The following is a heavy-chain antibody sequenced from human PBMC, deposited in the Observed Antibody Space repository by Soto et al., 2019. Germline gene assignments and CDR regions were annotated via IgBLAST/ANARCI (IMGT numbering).Heavy chain of an antibody. Sequence: GGSLRLSCAGSGFTFDDFAIHWVRQVPGKGLEWVSGISWNSGSIGYADSVRGRFTISRENARNSLYLQMNSLRAEDTALYYCARASSSTRYFYYYYHMDVWGKGTTVTVSS. CDR1: GFTFDDFA. V-gene: IGHV3-9*01. CDR3: ARASSSTRYFYYYYHMDV. CDR2: ISWNSGSI. D-gene: IGHD6-6*01. J-gene: IGHJ6*03.